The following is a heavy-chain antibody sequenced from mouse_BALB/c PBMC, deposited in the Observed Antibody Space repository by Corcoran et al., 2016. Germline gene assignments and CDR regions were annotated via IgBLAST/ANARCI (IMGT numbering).Heavy chain of an antibody. J-gene: IGHJ2*01. CDR3: ARHGSWSYFDY. D-gene: IGHD1-1*01. CDR1: GYTFTDYS. CDR2: INTETGEP. V-gene: IGHV9-2-1*01. Sequence: QIQLVQSGPELKKPGETVKISCKASGYTFTDYSMHWVKQAPGKGLKWMGWINTETGEPTYADDFKGRFAFSLETSASTAYLQINNLKNEDTATYVCARHGSWSYFDYWGQGTTLTVSS.